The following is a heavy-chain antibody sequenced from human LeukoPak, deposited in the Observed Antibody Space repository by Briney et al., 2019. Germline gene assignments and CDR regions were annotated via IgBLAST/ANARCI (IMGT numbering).Heavy chain of an antibody. CDR3: ARDERYDSSGYPFDQ. CDR2: INPNSGGT. J-gene: IGHJ4*02. Sequence: GASVKVSCKASGYTFTGYYMHWVRQAPGQGLEWMGWINPNSGGTNYAQKFQGRVTMTRDTSISTAYMELSSLRSDDTAVYYCARDERYDSSGYPFDQWGQGTLVTVSS. D-gene: IGHD3-22*01. CDR1: GYTFTGYY. V-gene: IGHV1-2*02.